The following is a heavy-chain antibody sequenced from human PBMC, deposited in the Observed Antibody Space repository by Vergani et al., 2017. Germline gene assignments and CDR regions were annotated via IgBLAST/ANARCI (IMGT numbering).Heavy chain of an antibody. CDR3: ARDLRLLYNRFDP. CDR2: TWYDGNKK. V-gene: IGHV3-33*01. J-gene: IGHJ5*02. CDR1: GFTFNQYG. D-gene: IGHD1-14*01. Sequence: QVQLVESGGGVVQPGRSLRLSCAASGFTFNQYGMHWVRQAPGKGLEWVAVTWYDGNKKQYADSVKGRFTISRDNSKRTMYLQMNSLRDEDTGVYYCARDLRLLYNRFDPWGQGTLVTVSS.